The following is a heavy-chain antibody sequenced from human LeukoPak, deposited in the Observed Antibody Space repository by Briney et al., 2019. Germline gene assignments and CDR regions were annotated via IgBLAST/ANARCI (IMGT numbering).Heavy chain of an antibody. CDR2: INPNSGGT. J-gene: IGHJ4*02. CDR3: ARGSLIRSMVRGVSDY. V-gene: IGHV1-2*02. D-gene: IGHD3-10*01. CDR1: GYTFTGYY. Sequence: ASVKVSCKASGYTFTGYYMHWVRQAPGQGLGWVGWINPNSGGTNYAQKFQGRVTMTRDTSISTAYMELSRLRSDDTAVYYCARGSLIRSMVRGVSDYWGQGTLVTVSS.